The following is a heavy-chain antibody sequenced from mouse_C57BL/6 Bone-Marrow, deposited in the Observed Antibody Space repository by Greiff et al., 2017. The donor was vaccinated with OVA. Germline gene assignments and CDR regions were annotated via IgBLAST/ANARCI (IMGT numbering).Heavy chain of an antibody. V-gene: IGHV1-4*01. CDR2: INPSSGYT. CDR1: GYTFTSYT. Sequence: QVQLQQSGAELPRPGASVKMSCKASGYTFTSYTMHWVKQRPGQGLEWIGYINPSSGYTKYNQKFKDKATLTADKSSSTAYMQLSSLTSEDSAVYYCARIHYGSSYWYFDVWGTGTTVTVSS. J-gene: IGHJ1*03. CDR3: ARIHYGSSYWYFDV. D-gene: IGHD1-1*01.